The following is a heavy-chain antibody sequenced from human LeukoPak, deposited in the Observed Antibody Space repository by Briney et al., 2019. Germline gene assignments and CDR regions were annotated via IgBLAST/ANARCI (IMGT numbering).Heavy chain of an antibody. D-gene: IGHD1-1*01. CDR1: GFTFSSYE. CDR3: ASRGTTGS. Sequence: GGSLRLSCAASGFTFSSYELNWVRQAPGKGLEWVSYISYSDDTIYYADSVKGRFTISRDNSRNTLYLQMNSLRDEDTAVYYCASRGTTGSWGQGTLVTVSS. J-gene: IGHJ5*02. CDR2: ISYSDDTI. V-gene: IGHV3-48*03.